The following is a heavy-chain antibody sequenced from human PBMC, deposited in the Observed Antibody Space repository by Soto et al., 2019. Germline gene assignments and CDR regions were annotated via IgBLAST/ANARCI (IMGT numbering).Heavy chain of an antibody. CDR2: INPNSGGT. V-gene: IGHV1-2*02. CDR3: ARIKVEGYDFWSGYYIEDWFDP. J-gene: IGHJ5*02. D-gene: IGHD3-3*01. Sequence: ASVKVSCKASGYTFTGYYMHWVRQAPGQGLEWMGWINPNSGGTNYAQKFQGRVTMTRDTSISTAYMELSRLRSDDTAVYYCARIKVEGYDFWSGYYIEDWFDPWGQGTLVTVSS. CDR1: GYTFTGYY.